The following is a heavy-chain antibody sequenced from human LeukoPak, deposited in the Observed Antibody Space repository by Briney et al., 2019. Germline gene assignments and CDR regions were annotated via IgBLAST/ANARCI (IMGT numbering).Heavy chain of an antibody. D-gene: IGHD3-22*01. CDR3: AKEGITMIVVVITHFDY. Sequence: SGGSLRLSCAASGFTFSSHAMSWVRQAPGKGLEWVSAISGSGGSTYYADSVKGRFTISRDNSKNTLYLQMNSLRAEDTAVYYCAKEGITMIVVVITHFDYWGQGTLVTVSS. CDR2: ISGSGGST. CDR1: GFTFSSHA. J-gene: IGHJ4*02. V-gene: IGHV3-23*01.